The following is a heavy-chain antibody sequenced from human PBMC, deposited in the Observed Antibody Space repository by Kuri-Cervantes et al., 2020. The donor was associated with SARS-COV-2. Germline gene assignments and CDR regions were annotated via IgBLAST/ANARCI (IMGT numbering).Heavy chain of an antibody. D-gene: IGHD2-2*01. CDR3: ARDGVAVPAAMTSYYYYYMDV. J-gene: IGHJ6*03. V-gene: IGHV1-46*01. Sequence: ASVKVSCKASGYTFTGYYMHWVRQAPGQGLEWMGIINPSGGSTSYAQKFQGRVTMTRDTSTSTVYMELSSLRSEDTAVYYCARDGVAVPAAMTSYYYYYMDVWGKGTTVTVSS. CDR2: INPSGGST. CDR1: GYTFTGYY.